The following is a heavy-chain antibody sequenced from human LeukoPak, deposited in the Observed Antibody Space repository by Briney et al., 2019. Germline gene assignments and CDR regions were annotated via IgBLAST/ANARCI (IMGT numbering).Heavy chain of an antibody. Sequence: PGGSLRLSCAASGFTVSSNYMSWVRQAPGKGLEWVSVIYSDGGTYYADSVKGRFTISRDNSKNTLYLQMNSLRAEDTAVYYCARETTNYDILTGYPYYWGQGTLVTVSS. V-gene: IGHV3-53*01. CDR3: ARETTNYDILTGYPYY. CDR1: GFTVSSNY. D-gene: IGHD3-9*01. J-gene: IGHJ4*02. CDR2: IYSDGGT.